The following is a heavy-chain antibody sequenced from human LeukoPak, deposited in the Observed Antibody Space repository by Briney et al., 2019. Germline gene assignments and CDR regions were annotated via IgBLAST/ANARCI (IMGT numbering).Heavy chain of an antibody. D-gene: IGHD6-13*01. V-gene: IGHV1-69*04. CDR1: GGTFSSYA. Sequence: SVKVSCKASGGTFSSYAISWVRQAPGQGLEWMGRIIPILGIANYAQKFQGRVTITADKSTSTAYMELSSLRSEDTAVYYCARETAAGDFDYWGQGTLVTVSS. CDR2: IIPILGIA. J-gene: IGHJ4*02. CDR3: ARETAAGDFDY.